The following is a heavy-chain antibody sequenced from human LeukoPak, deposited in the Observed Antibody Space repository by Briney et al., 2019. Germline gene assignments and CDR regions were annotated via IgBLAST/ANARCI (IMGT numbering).Heavy chain of an antibody. J-gene: IGHJ4*02. CDR2: IDYSGST. V-gene: IGHV4-59*01. CDR1: GGSIRSYY. D-gene: IGHD4-23*01. CDR3: VGEHFGGWRFDY. Sequence: KPSETLSLTCTVSGGSIRSYYWSWIRQAPGKGPEWIGYIDYSGSTIYNPSLKGRVSISVDTSKNQFSLKMTSVSAADAAVYYCVGEHFGGWRFDYWGQGALVTVSS.